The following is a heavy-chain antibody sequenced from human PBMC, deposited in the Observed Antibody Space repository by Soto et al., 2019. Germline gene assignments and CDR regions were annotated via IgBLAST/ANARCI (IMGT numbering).Heavy chain of an antibody. V-gene: IGHV3-23*01. Sequence: PGGSLRLSCAASGFTFSSYAMSWVRQAPGKGLEWVSAISGSGGSTYYADSVKGRFTISRDNSKNTLYLQVNSLRAEDTAVYYCAKVNSGYTFWENPITSWFDPWGQGTLVTVSS. J-gene: IGHJ5*02. D-gene: IGHD5-12*01. CDR2: ISGSGGST. CDR1: GFTFSSYA. CDR3: AKVNSGYTFWENPITSWFDP.